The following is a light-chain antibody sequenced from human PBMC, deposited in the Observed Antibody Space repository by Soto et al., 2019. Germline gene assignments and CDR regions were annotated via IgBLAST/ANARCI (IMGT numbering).Light chain of an antibody. J-gene: IGLJ1*01. CDR1: STDVGGSNF. Sequence: QSALTQPASVSGSPGQSITISCTGTSTDVGGSNFVSWYQQYPGKAPKLIIYDVSSRPSGVSYRFSGSKSVNTASLTISGLQAEDEADYYCNSYTTSSTDVFGTGTKLTVL. V-gene: IGLV2-14*01. CDR3: NSYTTSSTDV. CDR2: DVS.